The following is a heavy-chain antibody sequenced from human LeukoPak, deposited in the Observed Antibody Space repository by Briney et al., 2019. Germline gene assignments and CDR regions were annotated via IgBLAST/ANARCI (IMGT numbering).Heavy chain of an antibody. J-gene: IGHJ4*02. Sequence: GGSLRLSCGASGFTVSSSYMSWVRQAPGKGLEWVSVIYAGGTTHYADSVKGRFTISRDNSVNTLYLQMNSLRTEDTAVYHCARAFVTAAGFFDTWGRGTRVTVSS. V-gene: IGHV3-66*02. D-gene: IGHD2-2*01. CDR3: ARAFVTAAGFFDT. CDR2: IYAGGTT. CDR1: GFTVSSSY.